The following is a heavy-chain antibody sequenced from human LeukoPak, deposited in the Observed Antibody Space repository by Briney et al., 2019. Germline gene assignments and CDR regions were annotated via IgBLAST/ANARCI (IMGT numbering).Heavy chain of an antibody. J-gene: IGHJ5*02. V-gene: IGHV1-8*01. CDR2: MNPNSGNT. CDR1: GYTFTSYD. Sequence: ASVKVSCKASGYTFTSYDINWVRQATGQGLEWMGWMNPNSGNTGYAQKFQGRVTMTRNTSISTAYMELSSLRSEDTAVYYCARGYCNSTSCYTENWFDPWGQGTLVTVSS. D-gene: IGHD2-2*02. CDR3: ARGYCNSTSCYTENWFDP.